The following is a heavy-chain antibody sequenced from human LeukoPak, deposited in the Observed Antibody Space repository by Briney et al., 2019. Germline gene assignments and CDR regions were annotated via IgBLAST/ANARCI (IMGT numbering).Heavy chain of an antibody. CDR1: GDSISSYY. CDR3: ARDQEYSGSYYRYFDY. J-gene: IGHJ4*02. V-gene: IGHV4-59*01. D-gene: IGHD1-26*01. CDR2: IYSRGLTRGST. Sequence: SETLSLTCTDSGDSISSYYWSWIRQPPGKGLEWIGYIYSRGLTRGSTNYNPSLKSRVTISVDTSKNQFSLKLSSVTAADTAVYYCARDQEYSGSYYRYFDYWGQGALVTVSS.